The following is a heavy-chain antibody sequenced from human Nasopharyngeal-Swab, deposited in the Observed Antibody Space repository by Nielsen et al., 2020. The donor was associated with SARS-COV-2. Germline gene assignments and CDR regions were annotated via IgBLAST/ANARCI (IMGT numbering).Heavy chain of an antibody. Sequence: VRQAPGKGLEWVSSISSSSSYIYYADSVKGRFTISRDNAKNSLYLQMNSLRAEDTAVYYCAGEGRYFDWLLSGYFDYWGQGTLVTVSS. V-gene: IGHV3-21*01. CDR3: AGEGRYFDWLLSGYFDY. D-gene: IGHD3-9*01. CDR2: ISSSSSYI. J-gene: IGHJ4*02.